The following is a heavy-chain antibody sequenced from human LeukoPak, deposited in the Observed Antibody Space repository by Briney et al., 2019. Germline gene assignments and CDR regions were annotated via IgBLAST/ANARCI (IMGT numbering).Heavy chain of an antibody. CDR3: ARERAYCSSTSCYYFDY. CDR1: GGSVNSDNYY. V-gene: IGHV4-61*02. Sequence: SETLSLTCTVSGGSVNSDNYYWSWIRQPAGKGLEWIGRIYTSGSTNYNPSLKSRVTMSVDTSKNQFSLKLSSVTAADTAVYYCARERAYCSSTSCYYFDYWGQGTLVTVSS. D-gene: IGHD2-2*01. J-gene: IGHJ4*02. CDR2: IYTSGST.